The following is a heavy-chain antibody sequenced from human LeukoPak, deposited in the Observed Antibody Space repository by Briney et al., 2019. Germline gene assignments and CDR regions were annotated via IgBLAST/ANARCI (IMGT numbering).Heavy chain of an antibody. V-gene: IGHV4-39*01. CDR3: ARRLGYCSSTSCYSNWFDP. J-gene: IGHJ5*02. CDR1: GGSISSSSYY. Sequence: SETLSLTCTVSGGSISSSSYYWGWIRQPPGKGLEWIGNIYYSGSTYYNPSLKSRVTISVDTSKNQFSLKLSSVTAADTAVYYCARRLGYCSSTSCYSNWFDPWGQGTLVTVSS. CDR2: IYYSGST. D-gene: IGHD2-2*01.